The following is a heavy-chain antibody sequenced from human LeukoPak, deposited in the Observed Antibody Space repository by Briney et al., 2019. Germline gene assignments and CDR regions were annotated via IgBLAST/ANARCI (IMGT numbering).Heavy chain of an antibody. J-gene: IGHJ4*02. V-gene: IGHV5-51*01. CDR1: GYRFTNYW. Sequence: GESLKISCKGSGYRFTNYWIGWVRQMPGKGLEWMGIIYPGDSNTRYSPSFQGQVTISADKSISTAYLQWSSLKASDTAMYYCARQSSYGIVDYWGQGTLVTVSS. CDR3: ARQSSYGIVDY. CDR2: IYPGDSNT. D-gene: IGHD5-18*01.